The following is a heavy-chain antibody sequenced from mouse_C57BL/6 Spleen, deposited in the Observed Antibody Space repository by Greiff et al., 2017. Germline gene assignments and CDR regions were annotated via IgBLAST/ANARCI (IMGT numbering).Heavy chain of an antibody. CDR1: GYTFTSYW. CDR2: IHPNSGST. J-gene: IGHJ4*01. Sequence: VQLQQPGAELVKPGASVKLSCKASGYTFTSYWMHWVKQRPGQGLEWIGMIHPNSGSTNYNEKFKSKATLTVDKSSSTAYMQLSSLTSEDSAVYYCARGYYGGPLAMDYWGQGTSVTVSS. CDR3: ARGYYGGPLAMDY. D-gene: IGHD1-1*02. V-gene: IGHV1-64*01.